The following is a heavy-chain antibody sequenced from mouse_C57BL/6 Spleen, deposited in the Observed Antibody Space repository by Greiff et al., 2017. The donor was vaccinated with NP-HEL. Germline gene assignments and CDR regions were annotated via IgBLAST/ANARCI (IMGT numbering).Heavy chain of an antibody. CDR1: GYTFTSYW. CDR3: ARTGTVVPPWYFDV. Sequence: QVQLQQSGAELVMPGAPVKLSCKASGYTFTSYWMHWVKQRPGQGLEWIGEIDPSDSYTNYNQKFKGKSTLTVDKSSSTAYMQLSSLTSEDSAVYYCARTGTVVPPWYFDVWGTGTTVTVSS. V-gene: IGHV1-69*01. CDR2: IDPSDSYT. D-gene: IGHD1-1*01. J-gene: IGHJ1*03.